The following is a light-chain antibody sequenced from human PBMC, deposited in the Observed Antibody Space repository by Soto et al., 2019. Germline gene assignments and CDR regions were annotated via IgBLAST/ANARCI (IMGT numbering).Light chain of an antibody. J-gene: IGKJ5*01. CDR2: WAT. CDR3: QQYGSSPPSST. V-gene: IGKV4-1*01. CDR1: QSVLYSSNNKNY. Sequence: DIVMTQSTASLAVSLGERATINCKSSQSVLYSSNNKNYLAWYQQKPGQPPKLLIYWATDIPDRFSGRGSGTDFTLTISRLEPEDFAVYYCQQYGSSPPSSTFGQGTRLEI.